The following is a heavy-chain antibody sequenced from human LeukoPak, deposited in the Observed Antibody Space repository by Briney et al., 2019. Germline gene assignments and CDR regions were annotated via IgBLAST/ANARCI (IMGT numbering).Heavy chain of an antibody. Sequence: PGRSLRLSCAASGFTFSSYAMHWVRQAPGKGLEWVAVISYDGSNKYYADSVKGRFTISRDNSKNTLYLQMNSLRAEDTAVYYCVKGKWEDNHYYYGLDVWGQGTSVIVAS. CDR2: ISYDGSNK. CDR3: VKGKWEDNHYYYGLDV. CDR1: GFTFSSYA. D-gene: IGHD1-26*01. V-gene: IGHV3-30-3*02. J-gene: IGHJ6*02.